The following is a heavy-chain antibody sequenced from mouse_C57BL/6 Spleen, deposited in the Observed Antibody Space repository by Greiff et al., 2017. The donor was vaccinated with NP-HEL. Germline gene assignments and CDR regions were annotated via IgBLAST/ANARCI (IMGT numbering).Heavy chain of an antibody. Sequence: EVQLVESGAELVRPGASVKLSCTASGFNIKDYYMHWVKQRPEQGLEWIGWIDPENGDTEYASKFQGKATITADTSSNTAYLQLSSLTSEDTAVYYCTTGDYGYWGQGTTLTVSS. CDR3: TTGDYGY. J-gene: IGHJ2*01. D-gene: IGHD2-4*01. V-gene: IGHV14-4*01. CDR2: IDPENGDT. CDR1: GFNIKDYY.